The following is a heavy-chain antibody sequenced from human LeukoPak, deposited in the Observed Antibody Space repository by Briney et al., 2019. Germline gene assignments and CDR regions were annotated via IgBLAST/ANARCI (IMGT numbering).Heavy chain of an antibody. CDR2: IYYSGST. V-gene: IGHV4-59*01. Sequence: SETLSLTCTVSGGSLSKYFWSWIRQPPGKGLEWIGYIYYSGSTNYNPSLKSRVTISVDTSKNQFSLKLSSVTAADTAVYYCARGDSSGWYNWFDPWGQGTLVTASS. CDR1: GGSLSKYF. D-gene: IGHD6-19*01. J-gene: IGHJ5*02. CDR3: ARGDSSGWYNWFDP.